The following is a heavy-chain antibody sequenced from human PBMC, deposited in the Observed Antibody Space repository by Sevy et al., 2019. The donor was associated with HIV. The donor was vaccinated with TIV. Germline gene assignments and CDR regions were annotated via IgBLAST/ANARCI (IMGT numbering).Heavy chain of an antibody. CDR1: GFTFSSYS. D-gene: IGHD3-9*01. CDR2: ISSSSSYI. J-gene: IGHJ6*02. V-gene: IGHV3-21*01. CDR3: ARAWHDILTGYLTLYYYGMDV. Sequence: GGSLRLSCAASGFTFSSYSMNWVRQAPGKGLEWVSSISSSSSYIYYADSVKGRFTISRDNAMNSLYLQMNSLRAEDTAVYYCARAWHDILTGYLTLYYYGMDVWGQGTTVTVSS.